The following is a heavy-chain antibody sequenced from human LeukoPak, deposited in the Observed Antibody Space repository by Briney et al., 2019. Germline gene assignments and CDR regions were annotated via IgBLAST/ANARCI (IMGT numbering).Heavy chain of an antibody. CDR3: ARVSSSMGGAADY. V-gene: IGHV3-48*03. D-gene: IGHD6-6*01. CDR1: GFTFSSYE. Sequence: PGGSLRLSCAASGFTFSSYEMNWVRQAPGKGLDWVSYISSSGNTTYYADSVKGRFTISRDNAKNSVYLEMNSLRAEDTAVYYCARVSSSMGGAADYWGQGTLVTVSS. CDR2: ISSSGNTT. J-gene: IGHJ4*02.